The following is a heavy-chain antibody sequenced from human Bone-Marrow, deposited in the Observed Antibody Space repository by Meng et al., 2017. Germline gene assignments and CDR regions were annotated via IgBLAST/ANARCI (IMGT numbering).Heavy chain of an antibody. V-gene: IGHV4-4*02. CDR2: VYHRGDT. CDR3: GRDQGRELINH. CDR1: GDSISSDIW. Sequence: QLHLQESGPGLVKHSGTLSLTFTVSGDSISSDIWWSWVRQPPGKGLEWIGEVYHRGDTNYNPSLKSRVDISVDKSKNQFYLSLFSVTAADTAVYYCGRDQGRELINHWGQGTLVTVSS. D-gene: IGHD1-7*01. J-gene: IGHJ4*02.